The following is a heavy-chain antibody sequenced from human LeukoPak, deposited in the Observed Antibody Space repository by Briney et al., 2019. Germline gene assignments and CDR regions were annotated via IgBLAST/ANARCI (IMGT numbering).Heavy chain of an antibody. Sequence: PSETLSLTCTVSGGSISSYYWIWFRQPPGKGLEWIGYIYYSGNTNYNPSLKSRVTISVDTSKNQFSLKLTSVAAADTAVYYCASGGAGIAAAPWGQGTMVTVSS. V-gene: IGHV4-59*01. CDR1: GGSISSYY. J-gene: IGHJ3*01. CDR3: ASGGAGIAAAP. D-gene: IGHD6-13*01. CDR2: IYYSGNT.